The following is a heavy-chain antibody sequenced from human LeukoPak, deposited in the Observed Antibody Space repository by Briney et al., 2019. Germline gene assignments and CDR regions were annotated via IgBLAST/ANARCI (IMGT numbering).Heavy chain of an antibody. CDR1: GFTFSNHW. CDR2: LQSDGGST. V-gene: IGHV3-74*01. J-gene: IGHJ4*02. D-gene: IGHD3-10*01. CDR3: ARGLDGSGRYYDSPLDY. Sequence: PGGSLRLSCAASGFTFSNHWMHWVRQAPGKGLVWVSRLQSDGGSTRYEDSVKGRFTISRDNAKNTLYLQMNSLRVEDTAVYYCARGLDGSGRYYDSPLDYWGQGILVTVSS.